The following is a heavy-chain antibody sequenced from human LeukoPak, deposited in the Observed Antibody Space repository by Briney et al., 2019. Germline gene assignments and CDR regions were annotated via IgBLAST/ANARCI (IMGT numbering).Heavy chain of an antibody. CDR1: GASISRYY. V-gene: IGHV4-4*07. D-gene: IGHD4-17*01. J-gene: IGHJ6*02. Sequence: SETLSLTCTVSGASISRYYWGWIRQPAGKGLEWIGRIYPSGITNYNPALKSRVTMSVDTSKNQFSLKLSSVTAADTAVYYCARVNYGDYKDYYGMDVWGQGTTVTVSS. CDR2: IYPSGIT. CDR3: ARVNYGDYKDYYGMDV.